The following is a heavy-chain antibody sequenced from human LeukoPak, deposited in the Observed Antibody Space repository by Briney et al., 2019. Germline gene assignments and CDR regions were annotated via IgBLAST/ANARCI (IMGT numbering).Heavy chain of an antibody. CDR1: GGSISSYY. CDR3: ARVGYYGSGSLFDY. J-gene: IGHJ4*02. V-gene: IGHV4-59*01. Sequence: SETLSLTCTVSGGSISSYYWSWIRQPPGEGLEWIGYIYYSGSTNYNPSLKSRVTISVDTSKNQFSLKLSSVTAADTAVYYCARVGYYGSGSLFDYWGQGTLVTVSS. D-gene: IGHD3-10*01. CDR2: IYYSGST.